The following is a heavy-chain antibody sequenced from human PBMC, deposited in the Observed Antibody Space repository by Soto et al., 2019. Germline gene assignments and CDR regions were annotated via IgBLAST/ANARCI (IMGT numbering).Heavy chain of an antibody. V-gene: IGHV5-51*01. CDR2: IYPADSDT. Sequence: GESLKISCKGSGYSFSTNWTGWVRQMPGKGLEWMGIIYPADSDTRYSPSFQGQVTISADKSISTAYLQWSSLKASDTAMYYCARAYGARFDIWGQGTMVTVSS. J-gene: IGHJ3*02. CDR1: GYSFSTNW. D-gene: IGHD4-17*01. CDR3: ARAYGARFDI.